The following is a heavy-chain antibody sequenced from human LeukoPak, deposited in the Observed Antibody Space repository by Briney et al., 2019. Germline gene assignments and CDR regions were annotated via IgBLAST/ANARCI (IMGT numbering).Heavy chain of an antibody. CDR1: GFSFSSYA. V-gene: IGHV3-23*01. D-gene: IGHD6-13*01. J-gene: IGHJ5*02. CDR2: ITGSGSST. Sequence: PGGSLRLSCAASGFSFSSYAMSWVRQAPGEGLEWVSAITGSGSSTYYADSVKGRFTISRDNSKNTLYLQMNSLRDEDTAVYYCAKDADSSNWYNWFDPWGQGTLVTVSS. CDR3: AKDADSSNWYNWFDP.